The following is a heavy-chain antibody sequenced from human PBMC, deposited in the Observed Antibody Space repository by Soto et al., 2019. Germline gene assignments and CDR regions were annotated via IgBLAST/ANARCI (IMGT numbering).Heavy chain of an antibody. D-gene: IGHD1-26*01. CDR1: GYTFTSYD. CDR3: ARDSPPFDP. V-gene: IGHV1-8*01. Sequence: ASVKVSCKASGYTFTSYDINWVRQATGQGLEYLGWMNPNSGNTGYVQKFQGRVTMTRDTSISTAYMELSSLRSEDSAVYFCARDSPPFDPWGQGTLVTVSS. J-gene: IGHJ5*02. CDR2: MNPNSGNT.